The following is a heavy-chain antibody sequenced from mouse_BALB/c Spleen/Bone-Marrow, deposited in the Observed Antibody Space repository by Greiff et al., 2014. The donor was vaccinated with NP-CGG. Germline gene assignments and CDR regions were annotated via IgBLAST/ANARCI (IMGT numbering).Heavy chain of an antibody. Sequence: QVHVKQSGPELVRPGVSVKISCKGSSYTFTDYAMHWVKQSHAKSLEWIGVISTYYGNTNYNQKFKGKATMTVDKSSSTAYMELARLTSEDSAVYYCARGYYGNTGFAYWGQGTLVTVSA. CDR1: SYTFTDYA. CDR2: ISTYYGNT. J-gene: IGHJ3*01. CDR3: ARGYYGNTGFAY. D-gene: IGHD2-1*01. V-gene: IGHV1-67*01.